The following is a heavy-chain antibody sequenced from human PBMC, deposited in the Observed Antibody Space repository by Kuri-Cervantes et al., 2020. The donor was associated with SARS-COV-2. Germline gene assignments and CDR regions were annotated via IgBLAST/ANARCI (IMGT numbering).Heavy chain of an antibody. CDR1: GFTFSSYA. CDR2: ISYDGSNK. CDR3: ARDFHHRFDY. Sequence: GGSLRLSCATSGFTFSSYAMHWVRQAPGKGLEWVAVISYDGSNKYYADSVKGRFTISSDNSKNTLYLQMNSLRAEGTAVYYCARDFHHRFDYWGQGTLVTVSS. J-gene: IGHJ4*02. V-gene: IGHV3-30-3*01.